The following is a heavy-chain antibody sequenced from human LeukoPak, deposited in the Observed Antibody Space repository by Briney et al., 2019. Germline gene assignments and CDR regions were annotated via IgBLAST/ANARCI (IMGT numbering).Heavy chain of an antibody. CDR3: ARDELIYDILTGYYGGLIFDY. Sequence: ASVKVSCKASGYTFTSYGISWVRRAPGQGLEWMGWISAYNGNTNYAQKLQGRVTMTTDTSTSTAYMELRSLRSDDTAVYYCARDELIYDILTGYYGGLIFDYWGQGTLVTVSS. CDR2: ISAYNGNT. CDR1: GYTFTSYG. V-gene: IGHV1-18*01. J-gene: IGHJ4*02. D-gene: IGHD3-9*01.